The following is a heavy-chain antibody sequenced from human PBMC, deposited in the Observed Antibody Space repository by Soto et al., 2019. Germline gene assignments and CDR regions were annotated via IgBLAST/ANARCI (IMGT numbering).Heavy chain of an antibody. D-gene: IGHD2-8*01. V-gene: IGHV3-11*01. CDR3: ARENGHPGHNYAMDV. CDR1: GFSFSAYY. CDR2: ISFNGDVT. Sequence: PGGSLRLSCAASGFSFSAYYMSWIRQAPGKGLEWVSYISFNGDVTRYSDSVEGRFTVSRDNAKKSLYLQMNSLRVEDTAVYYCARENGHPGHNYAMDVWGQGTTVTFSS. J-gene: IGHJ6*02.